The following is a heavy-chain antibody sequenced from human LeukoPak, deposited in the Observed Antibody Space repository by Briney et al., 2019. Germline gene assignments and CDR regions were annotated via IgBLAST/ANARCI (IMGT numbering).Heavy chain of an antibody. CDR2: LSGGQGASSS. CDR3: AKDGEGAANFDY. J-gene: IGHJ4*02. V-gene: IGHV3-23*01. CDR1: GFTFSNYA. D-gene: IGHD1-26*01. Sequence: TGGSLRLSCAASGFTFSNYAMNWVRQAPGKAMEWVSSLSGGQGASSSHTADSVKGRFTISRDNSKNTLYLQMNSLRAEDTAVYYCAKDGEGAANFDYWGQGTLVTVSS.